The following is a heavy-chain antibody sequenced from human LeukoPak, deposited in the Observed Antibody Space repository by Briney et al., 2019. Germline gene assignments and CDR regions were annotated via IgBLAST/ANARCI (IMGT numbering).Heavy chain of an antibody. CDR3: ATRSTGVAATFDC. Sequence: SETLSLTCSVPGGSLSSSYWSWIRQPPGKGLEWIGYISYSGNTNYNPSLKSRVTISVDTSKNQFSLKLSSVTAADTAVYYCATRSTGVAATFDCWGQGALVTVSS. CDR1: GGSLSSSY. J-gene: IGHJ4*02. CDR2: ISYSGNT. V-gene: IGHV4-59*01. D-gene: IGHD2-15*01.